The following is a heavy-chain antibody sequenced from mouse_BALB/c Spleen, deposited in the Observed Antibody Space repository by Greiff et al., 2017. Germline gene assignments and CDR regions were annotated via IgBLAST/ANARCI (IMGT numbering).Heavy chain of an antibody. CDR1: GFTFTDYY. CDR3: AREGSYYGSSSYYFDY. J-gene: IGHJ2*01. CDR2: IRNKANGYTT. V-gene: IGHV7-3*02. D-gene: IGHD1-1*01. Sequence: EVQLVESGGGLVQPGGSLRLSCATSGFTFTDYYMSWVRQPPGKALEWLGFIRNKANGYTTEYSASVKGRFTISRDNSQSILHLQMNTLRAEDSATYYCAREGSYYGSSSYYFDYWGQGTTLTVSS.